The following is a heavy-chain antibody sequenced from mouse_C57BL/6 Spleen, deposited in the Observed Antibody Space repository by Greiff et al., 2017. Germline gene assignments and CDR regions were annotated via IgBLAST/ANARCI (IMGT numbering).Heavy chain of an antibody. J-gene: IGHJ3*01. Sequence: QVQLQQPGAELVMPGASVKLSCKASGYTFTSYWMHWVKQRPGQGLEWIGEIDPSDSYTNYNQKFKGKSTVTVDKSSSTAYMQLSSLTSEDSAVYYCARGKFITTGGFAYWGQGTLVTVSA. CDR3: ARGKFITTGGFAY. V-gene: IGHV1-69*01. CDR1: GYTFTSYW. D-gene: IGHD1-1*01. CDR2: IDPSDSYT.